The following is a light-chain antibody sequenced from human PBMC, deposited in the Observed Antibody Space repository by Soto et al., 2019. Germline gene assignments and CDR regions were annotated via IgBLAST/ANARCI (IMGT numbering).Light chain of an antibody. CDR3: QQYNNWPLT. CDR1: QSVSSN. J-gene: IGKJ4*01. Sequence: EIVMTQSPSTLSVSPGERATLSCRASQSVSSNLAWYQQKPGQAPRLLIYGASTRANGIPARFSCSGSGTEFTLTISRLQSDVFAVYYCQQYNNWPLTFGGGTKVEIK. V-gene: IGKV3-15*01. CDR2: GAS.